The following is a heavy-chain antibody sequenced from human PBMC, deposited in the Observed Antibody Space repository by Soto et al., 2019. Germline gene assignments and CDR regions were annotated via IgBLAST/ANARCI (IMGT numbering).Heavy chain of an antibody. CDR3: ARDGGRHSGGVDY. CDR2: TIPIFGTA. J-gene: IGHJ4*02. Sequence: QVQLVQSGAEGKKPGSSVKVSCKASGGTFSSYSINWVRQAPGQGLEWMGETIPIFGTANYAQKFQGRVTITADDSTSTAYMQLSSLRSEDTAVYYCARDGGRHSGGVDYWGQGTLVTVSS. D-gene: IGHD1-26*01. CDR1: GGTFSSYS. V-gene: IGHV1-69*01.